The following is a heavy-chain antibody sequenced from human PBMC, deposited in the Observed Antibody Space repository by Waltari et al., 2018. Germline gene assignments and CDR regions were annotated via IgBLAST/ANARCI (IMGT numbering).Heavy chain of an antibody. J-gene: IGHJ6*02. CDR3: ARDYCDRTNCHGMDV. CDR2: ISYNERNI. V-gene: IGHV3-30*04. D-gene: IGHD3-22*01. Sequence: QVQLVESVGGVVEPGRSLRLSCAAPEFTFSSDALPWVRQAPGKGLEWVACISYNERNIYYVDSVKGRFIISRDNSNKMLYLQMNNLRTEDTAVYYCARDYCDRTNCHGMDVWGQGTTVIVSS. CDR1: EFTFSSDA.